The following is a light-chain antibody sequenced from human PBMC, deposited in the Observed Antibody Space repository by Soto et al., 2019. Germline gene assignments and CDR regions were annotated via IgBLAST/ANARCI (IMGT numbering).Light chain of an antibody. CDR3: QQARSFPLT. CDR2: SAS. V-gene: IGKV1-12*01. CDR1: QAISSW. Sequence: DIQMTQSPSSVSASVGDRVTITCRASQAISSWLAWYQQKPGRAPKLLIYSASSLQNGAPSRFTGSGSGTDFTLTITSLQPDDTPIYYCQQARSFPLTFGGGTKVEIK. J-gene: IGKJ4*01.